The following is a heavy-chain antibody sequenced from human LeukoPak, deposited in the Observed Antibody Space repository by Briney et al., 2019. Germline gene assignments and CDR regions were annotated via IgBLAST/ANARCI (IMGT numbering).Heavy chain of an antibody. CDR2: INPNSGGT. CDR1: GYTFTGYY. CDR3: ARPRSNYYYMDV. J-gene: IGHJ6*03. V-gene: IGHV1-2*02. Sequence: ASVKVSCKASGYTFTGYYMHWVRQAPGQGREWMGWINPNSGGTNYAQKFQGRVTMTRDTSISTAYMELSRLRSDDTAVYYCARPRSNYYYMDVWGKGTTVTVSS.